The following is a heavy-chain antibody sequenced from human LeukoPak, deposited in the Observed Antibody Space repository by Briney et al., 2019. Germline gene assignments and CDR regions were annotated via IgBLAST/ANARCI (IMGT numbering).Heavy chain of an antibody. V-gene: IGHV3-21*01. Sequence: GGSLRLSCAASGFTFSSYSMNWVRQAPGKGLEWVSSISSTSTYIYYADSVKGRFTISRDNAKNSLYLQMNSLRAEDTAVYYCARDPLKRAFDIWGQGTMVTVSS. CDR3: ARDPLKRAFDI. CDR1: GFTFSSYS. J-gene: IGHJ3*02. CDR2: ISSTSTYI.